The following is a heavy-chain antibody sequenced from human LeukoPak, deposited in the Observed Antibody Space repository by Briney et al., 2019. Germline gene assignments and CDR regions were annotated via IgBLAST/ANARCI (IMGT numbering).Heavy chain of an antibody. Sequence: PGGSLRLSCAASGFTFSSYSMNWVRQAPGKGLEWVSYISSSSSTIYYADFVKGRFTISRDNAKNSLYLQMNSLRAEDTAVYYCARASGCGGDCYAFDYWGQGTLVTVSS. CDR3: ARASGCGGDCYAFDY. V-gene: IGHV3-48*01. J-gene: IGHJ4*02. D-gene: IGHD2-21*01. CDR1: GFTFSSYS. CDR2: ISSSSSTI.